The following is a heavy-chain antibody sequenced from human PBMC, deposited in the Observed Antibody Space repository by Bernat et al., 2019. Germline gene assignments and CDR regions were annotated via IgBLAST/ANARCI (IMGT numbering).Heavy chain of an antibody. CDR1: GFTFSNYG. J-gene: IGHJ4*02. CDR3: AKEERGFGPRATPEYYFDY. V-gene: IGHV3-23*04. CDR2: ISGSGGRT. D-gene: IGHD1-1*01. Sequence: VQLVESGGGVVQPGRSLRLSCAASGFTFSNYGMHWVRQAPGKGLEWVSGISGSGGRTYYADSVKGRFTISRDNSKNTLYLQMNSLRAEDTAVYYCAKEERGFGPRATPEYYFDYWGQGILVSVSS.